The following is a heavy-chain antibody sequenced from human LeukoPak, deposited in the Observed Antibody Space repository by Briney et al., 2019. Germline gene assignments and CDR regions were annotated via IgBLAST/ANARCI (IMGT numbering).Heavy chain of an antibody. J-gene: IGHJ4*02. V-gene: IGHV3-23*01. D-gene: IGHD3-3*01. Sequence: GGSPRLSCAASGFTFSSYEMNWVRQAPGKGLEWVSSISGGGSNTYYADSVKGRLTISRDNSKNTLYLQMNSLRAGDTAVYFCAKGSTYHEFWGSYYSDYWGQGTLVTVSS. CDR1: GFTFSSYE. CDR2: ISGGGSNT. CDR3: AKGSTYHEFWGSYYSDY.